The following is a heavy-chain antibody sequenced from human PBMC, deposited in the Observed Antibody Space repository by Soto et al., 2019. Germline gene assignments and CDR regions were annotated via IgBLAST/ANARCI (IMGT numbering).Heavy chain of an antibody. J-gene: IGHJ6*02. CDR1: GFTFSSYG. CDR3: ARDPVMHYYYYYGMDV. V-gene: IGHV3-33*01. D-gene: IGHD3-16*01. CDR2: IWYDGSNK. Sequence: GGSLRLSCAASGFTFSSYGMHWVRQAPGKGLEWVAVIWYDGSNKYYADSVKGRFTISRDNSKNTLYLQMNSLRAEDTAVYYCARDPVMHYYYYYGMDVWGQGTTGTVSS.